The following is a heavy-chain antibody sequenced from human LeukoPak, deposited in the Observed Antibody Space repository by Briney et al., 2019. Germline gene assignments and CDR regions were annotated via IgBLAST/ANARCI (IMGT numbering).Heavy chain of an antibody. J-gene: IGHJ3*02. D-gene: IGHD3-10*01. Sequence: PSETLSLTCTVSGGSISSYYWSWIRQPPGKGLEWIGYIYYSGSTNYNPSLKSRITISVDTSKNQFSLKLSSVTAADTAVYYGARADYYGSGKPAFDIWGQGTMVTVSS. CDR1: GGSISSYY. CDR3: ARADYYGSGKPAFDI. V-gene: IGHV4-59*01. CDR2: IYYSGST.